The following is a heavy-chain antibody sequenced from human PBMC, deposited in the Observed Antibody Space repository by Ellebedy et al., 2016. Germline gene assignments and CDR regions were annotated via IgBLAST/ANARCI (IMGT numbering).Heavy chain of an antibody. J-gene: IGHJ4*02. V-gene: IGHV4-39*07. CDR1: GGSISSSSYN. Sequence: SETLSLXXTVSGGSISSSSYNWGWIRQPPGKGLEWIGSIYYSGSTYYNPSLKSRVTISVDTSKNRFSLKLSSVTAADTAVYYCARRVQLERPFWDYWGQGTLVTVSS. CDR3: ARRVQLERPFWDY. CDR2: IYYSGST. D-gene: IGHD1-1*01.